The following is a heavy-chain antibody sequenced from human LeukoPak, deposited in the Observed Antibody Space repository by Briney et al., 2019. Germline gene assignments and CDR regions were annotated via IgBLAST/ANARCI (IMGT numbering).Heavy chain of an antibody. CDR3: ARVGYYDRSASGP. CDR2: MRAYNGNA. V-gene: IGHV1-18*01. CDR1: GYTFTRYG. Sequence: ASVNVCCKAAGYTFTRYGISWVSQAPGQGLEWMGGMRAYNGNANYAQKLLGRVTITTDTPTSTAYMELRSVRSDDTAVYYCARVGYYDRSASGPWGQGTLVTVSS. J-gene: IGHJ4*02. D-gene: IGHD3-22*01.